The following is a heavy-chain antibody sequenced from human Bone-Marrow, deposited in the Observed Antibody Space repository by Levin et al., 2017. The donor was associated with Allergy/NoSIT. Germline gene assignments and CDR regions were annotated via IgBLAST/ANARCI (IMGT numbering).Heavy chain of an antibody. D-gene: IGHD5-18*01. V-gene: IGHV4-30-4*01. CDR3: ARVDTAMVGAREFDY. Sequence: SETLSLTCTVSGGSISSGDYYWSWIRQPPGKGLEWIGYIYYSGSTYYNPSLKSRVTISVDTSKNQFSLKLSSVTAADTAVYYCARVDTAMVGAREFDYWGQGTLVTVSS. J-gene: IGHJ4*02. CDR2: IYYSGST. CDR1: GGSISSGDYY.